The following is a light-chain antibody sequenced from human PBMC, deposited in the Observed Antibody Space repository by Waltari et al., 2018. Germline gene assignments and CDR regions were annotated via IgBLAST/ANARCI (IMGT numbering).Light chain of an antibody. Sequence: QSALTQTPSASGSPGQSVTFSCTVTSNDIGSTNHVSWYQHHPGAAPKLIISDVNKRTSGVPDRLSGPKSCNTASLTVSGLQPEDEAIYYCNSSSFDNNWVFGGGTKVTVL. V-gene: IGLV2-8*01. CDR1: SNDIGSTNH. J-gene: IGLJ3*02. CDR2: DVN. CDR3: NSSSFDNNWV.